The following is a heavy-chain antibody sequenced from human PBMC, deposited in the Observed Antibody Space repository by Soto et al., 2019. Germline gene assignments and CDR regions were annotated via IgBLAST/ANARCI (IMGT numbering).Heavy chain of an antibody. J-gene: IGHJ6*02. Sequence: QVQLVQSGAEVKKPGSSVKVSCKASGGTFSSYAISWVRQAPGQGLEWMGGIIPIFGTANYAQKFQGRVTITADESTSTAYVELSSLRSEDTAVYYCASLHGDFGVYGMDVWGQGTTVTVSS. CDR2: IIPIFGTA. D-gene: IGHD3-3*01. CDR3: ASLHGDFGVYGMDV. CDR1: GGTFSSYA. V-gene: IGHV1-69*01.